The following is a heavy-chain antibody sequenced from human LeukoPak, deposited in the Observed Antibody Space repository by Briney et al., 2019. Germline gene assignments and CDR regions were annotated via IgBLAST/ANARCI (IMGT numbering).Heavy chain of an antibody. J-gene: IGHJ4*02. CDR1: GFTFSSYS. Sequence: GGSLRLSCAASGFTFSSYSMNWVRQAPGKGLEWVSSISSSSSYIYYADSVKGRFTISRDNAKNSLYLQMNSLRAEDTAVYYCAKVKYSGSYYGFDYWGQGTLVTVSS. CDR3: AKVKYSGSYYGFDY. D-gene: IGHD1-26*01. CDR2: ISSSSSYI. V-gene: IGHV3-21*04.